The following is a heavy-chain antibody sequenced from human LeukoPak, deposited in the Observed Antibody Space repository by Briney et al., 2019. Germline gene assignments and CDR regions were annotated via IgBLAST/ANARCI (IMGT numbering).Heavy chain of an antibody. CDR1: GGSISSGDYY. Sequence: SETLSLTCTVSGGSISSGDYYGSWIRQPPGKGLEWIEYIYYSGSTYYNPSLKSRVTISVDTSKNQFSLKLSSVTAADTAVYYCARVTRGYYDSSGYVDYWGQGTLVTVSS. J-gene: IGHJ4*02. D-gene: IGHD3-22*01. CDR2: IYYSGST. CDR3: ARVTRGYYDSSGYVDY. V-gene: IGHV4-30-4*01.